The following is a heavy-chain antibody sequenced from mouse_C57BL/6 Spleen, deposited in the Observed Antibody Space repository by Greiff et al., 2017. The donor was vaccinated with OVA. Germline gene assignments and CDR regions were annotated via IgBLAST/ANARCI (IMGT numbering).Heavy chain of an antibody. CDR2: IDPETGGT. D-gene: IGHD1-1*01. CDR3: TVITTVVATWYFDV. CDR1: GYTFTDYE. V-gene: IGHV1-15*01. J-gene: IGHJ1*03. Sequence: QVQLQQSGAELVRPGASVTLSCKASGYTFTDYEMHWVKQTPVHGLEWIGAIDPETGGTAYNQKFKGKAILTADKSSSTAYMELRSLTSEDAAVDYCTVITTVVATWYFDVWGTGTTVTVSS.